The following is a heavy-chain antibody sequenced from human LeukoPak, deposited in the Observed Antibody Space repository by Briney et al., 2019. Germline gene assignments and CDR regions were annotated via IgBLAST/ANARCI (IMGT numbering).Heavy chain of an antibody. J-gene: IGHJ6*03. Sequence: PSETLSLTCTVSGGSISSSSYYWGWIRQPPGKGLEWIGSSYYSGSTYYNPSLKSRVTISVDTSKNQFSLKLSSVTAADTAVYYCARHKHGWDRWLRYDYYYYMDVWGKGTTVTVSS. V-gene: IGHV4-39*01. D-gene: IGHD5-12*01. CDR2: SYYSGST. CDR1: GGSISSSSYY. CDR3: ARHKHGWDRWLRYDYYYYMDV.